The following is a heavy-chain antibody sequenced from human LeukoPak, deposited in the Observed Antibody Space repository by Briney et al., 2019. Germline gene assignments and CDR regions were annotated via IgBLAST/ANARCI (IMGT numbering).Heavy chain of an antibody. CDR2: ISYDGSNK. Sequence: GGSLRLSCAASGFTFSSYGMHRVRQAPGKGLEWVAVISYDGSNKYYADSVKGRFTISRDNSKNTLYLQMNSLRAEDTAVYYCAKGGSSSWFFDYWGQGTLVTVSS. CDR3: AKGGSSSWFFDY. J-gene: IGHJ4*02. D-gene: IGHD6-13*01. CDR1: GFTFSSYG. V-gene: IGHV3-30*18.